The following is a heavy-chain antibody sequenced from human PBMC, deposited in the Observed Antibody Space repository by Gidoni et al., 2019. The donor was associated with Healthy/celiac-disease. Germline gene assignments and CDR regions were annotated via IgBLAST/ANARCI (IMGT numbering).Heavy chain of an antibody. CDR2: INHSGST. CDR3: ARGSPRIAAADKDYYYYGMDV. J-gene: IGHJ6*02. CDR1: GGSFSGSY. D-gene: IGHD6-13*01. V-gene: IGHV4-34*01. Sequence: QVQLQQWGAGLLKPSETLSLTCAVYGGSFSGSYWSWIRQPPGKGLEWIGEINHSGSTTYNPSRQSRVTLSVVTSKNQFSLKLSSVTAADTAVYYCARGSPRIAAADKDYYYYGMDVWGQGTTVTVSS.